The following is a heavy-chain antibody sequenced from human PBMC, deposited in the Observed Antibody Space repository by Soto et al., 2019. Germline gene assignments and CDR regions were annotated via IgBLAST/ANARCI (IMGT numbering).Heavy chain of an antibody. CDR3: HTDPAKSGGSARFDY. Sequence: GASVKVSCKASGYTFTVYYMHWMRQAPGQGLEWMGWINPKSGGTMYPQKFQGRVTMTWDTSISTAYMALTRLRSDDTAVYYRHTDPAKSGGSARFDYRGQGTLVTVSS. V-gene: IGHV1-2*02. CDR2: INPKSGGT. D-gene: IGHD1-26*01. J-gene: IGHJ4*02. CDR1: GYTFTVYY.